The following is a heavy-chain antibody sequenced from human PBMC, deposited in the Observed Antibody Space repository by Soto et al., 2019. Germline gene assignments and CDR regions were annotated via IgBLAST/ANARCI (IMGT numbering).Heavy chain of an antibody. CDR2: MNPNSGNT. CDR1: GYTFTSYD. CDR3: GRVGVTIFRVYYYGMDV. V-gene: IGHV1-8*01. Sequence: ASVKVSCKASGYTFTSYDINWVRQATGQGLEWMGWMNPNSGNTGYAQMFQGRLTMTRDTSGSTAYMELSGLRSEDTAVYYCGRVGVTIFRVYYYGMDVWGQGTTVTVSS. D-gene: IGHD3-3*01. J-gene: IGHJ6*02.